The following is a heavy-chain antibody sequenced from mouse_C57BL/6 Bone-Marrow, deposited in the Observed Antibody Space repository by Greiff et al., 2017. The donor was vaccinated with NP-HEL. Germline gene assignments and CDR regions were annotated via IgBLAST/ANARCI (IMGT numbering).Heavy chain of an antibody. J-gene: IGHJ2*01. CDR3: AREIVSFDY. V-gene: IGHV5-4*01. D-gene: IGHD6-2*01. CDR1: GFTFSSYA. Sequence: EVQLVESGGGLVKPGGSLKLSCAASGFTFSSYAMSWVRQTPEKRLEWVATISYGGSYTYYPDNVKGRFTISRDNAKNNLYLQMSHLKSEDTAMYYCAREIVSFDYWGQGTTLTVSS. CDR2: ISYGGSYT.